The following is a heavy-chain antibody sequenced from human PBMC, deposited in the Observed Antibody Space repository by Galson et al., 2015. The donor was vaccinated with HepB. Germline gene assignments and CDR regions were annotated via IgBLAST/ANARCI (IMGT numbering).Heavy chain of an antibody. V-gene: IGHV1-2*06. D-gene: IGHD6-13*01. CDR1: GYTFTDYY. J-gene: IGHJ4*02. Sequence: SVKVSCKASGYTFTDYYMHWVRQAPGQGLEWMGRINPNSGGTNFAQKFQGRVTMTRDTSISTAYMELSRLRSDDTAVYYCARVRVAAAGDYWGQGTLVTVSS. CDR2: INPNSGGT. CDR3: ARVRVAAAGDY.